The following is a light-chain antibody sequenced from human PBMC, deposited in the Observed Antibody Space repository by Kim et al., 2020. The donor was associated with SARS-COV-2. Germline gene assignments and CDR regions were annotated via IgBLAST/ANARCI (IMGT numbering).Light chain of an antibody. CDR1: SSDVGNY. CDR3: SSYAGSSTLVL. CDR2: EVS. Sequence: QSALTQPASVSGSPGQSITISCTGTSSDVGNYVSWYQHRPGKAPKLMIYEVSNRPSGVSIRFSGSKSGNTASLTISGLQTEDEADYYCSSYAGSSTLVLFGGGTKLTVL. J-gene: IGLJ2*01. V-gene: IGLV2-14*01.